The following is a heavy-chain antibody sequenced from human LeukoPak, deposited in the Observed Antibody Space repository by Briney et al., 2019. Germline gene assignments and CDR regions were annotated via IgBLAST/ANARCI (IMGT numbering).Heavy chain of an antibody. J-gene: IGHJ4*02. Sequence: PGGSLRLSCAASGFTFSSYAMSWVRQAPGKGLEWVSAISGSGGSTYYADSVKGRFTISRDNAKNSLYLQMNSLRAEDTAVYYCARDSPMEWLLYRFGSLDYWGQGTLVTVSS. V-gene: IGHV3-23*01. CDR1: GFTFSSYA. CDR2: ISGSGGST. D-gene: IGHD3-3*01. CDR3: ARDSPMEWLLYRFGSLDY.